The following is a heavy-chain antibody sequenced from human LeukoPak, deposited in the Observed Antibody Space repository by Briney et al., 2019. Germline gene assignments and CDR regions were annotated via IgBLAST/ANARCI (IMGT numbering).Heavy chain of an antibody. CDR1: GFTFSNYA. J-gene: IGHJ4*02. V-gene: IGHV3-23*01. D-gene: IGHD2-8*02. CDR3: AKDLKDSVLV. CDR2: ISGSGDDT. Sequence: GGSLRLSCAASGFTFSNYAMSWVRQAPGQGLEWVSTISGSGDDTYYADSLKGKFTISRDNSKNTLYLQMNSLISDDTAVYYCAKDLKDSVLVWGQGTLVTVSS.